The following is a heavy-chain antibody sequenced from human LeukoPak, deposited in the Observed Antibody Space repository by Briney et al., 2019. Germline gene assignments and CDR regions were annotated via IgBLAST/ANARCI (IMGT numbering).Heavy chain of an antibody. Sequence: SETLSLTCTVSGGSISSYYWSWIRQPPGKGLEWIGYIYYSGSTNYNPSLKSRVTISVDTSKNQFSLKLSSVTPEDTAVYFCARGRHGDHVSLFEYWGQGTLVTVSS. D-gene: IGHD3-10*02. CDR3: ARGRHGDHVSLFEY. CDR2: IYYSGST. V-gene: IGHV4-59*12. J-gene: IGHJ4*02. CDR1: GGSISSYY.